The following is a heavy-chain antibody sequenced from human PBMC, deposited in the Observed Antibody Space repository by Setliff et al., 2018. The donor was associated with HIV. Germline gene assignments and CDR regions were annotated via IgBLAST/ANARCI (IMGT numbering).Heavy chain of an antibody. V-gene: IGHV3-48*04. J-gene: IGHJ4*02. CDR3: ARAFNLAGVDY. CDR2: ISSSGSTI. Sequence: PGGSLRLSCAASGFTFSSYSMNWVRQAPGKGLEWVSAISSSGSTIYYADSVKGRFTISRDNAKNSLYLQMNSLRAEDTAVYYCARAFNLAGVDYWGQGTLVTVSS. CDR1: GFTFSSYS. D-gene: IGHD3-10*01.